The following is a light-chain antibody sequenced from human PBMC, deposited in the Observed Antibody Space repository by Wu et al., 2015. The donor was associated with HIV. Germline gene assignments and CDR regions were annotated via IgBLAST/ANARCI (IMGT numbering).Light chain of an antibody. CDR2: EVF. J-gene: IGKJ4*01. V-gene: IGKV1-33*01. Sequence: DIQMTQSPSSLSASLGDRVTITCQASQDINNYLNWYQQKPGKAPKLLIYEVFNLKTGVPSRFSGSGSGTNFTLTIGSLQPEDIGTFFXQQYDNLPFTFGGGTKVDI. CDR3: QQYDNLPFT. CDR1: QDINNY.